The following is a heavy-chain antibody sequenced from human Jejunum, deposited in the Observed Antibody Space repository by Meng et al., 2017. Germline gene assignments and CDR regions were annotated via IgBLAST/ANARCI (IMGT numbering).Heavy chain of an antibody. CDR1: GFTFSAYS. CDR2: MTQSTSTT. V-gene: IGHV3-23*01. CDR3: AKDRKPDGLWPIDY. Sequence: GGSLRLSCAASGFTFSAYSMSWVRQAPGKGLEWVSSMTQSTSTTYYAESVKGRFTISRDNSKNTLYLQMHSLRAEDTAMYYCAKDRKPDGLWPIDYWGQGTLVTVSS. D-gene: IGHD4-17*01. J-gene: IGHJ4*02.